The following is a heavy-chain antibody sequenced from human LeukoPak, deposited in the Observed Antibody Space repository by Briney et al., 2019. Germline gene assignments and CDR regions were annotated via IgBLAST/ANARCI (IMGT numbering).Heavy chain of an antibody. J-gene: IGHJ3*01. D-gene: IGHD6-13*01. CDR3: ARISSSNWYNERGAFDV. V-gene: IGHV4-59*01. CDR2: VYYTGST. Sequence: SETLSLTCTVSGGSLSSYYWSWIRQPAGGGLEGMGVVYYTGSTNYRPSLTSGVTISVDPSKNQFSLKLRSVTAADTAVYYCARISSSNWYNERGAFDVWGQGTMVTVSS. CDR1: GGSLSSYY.